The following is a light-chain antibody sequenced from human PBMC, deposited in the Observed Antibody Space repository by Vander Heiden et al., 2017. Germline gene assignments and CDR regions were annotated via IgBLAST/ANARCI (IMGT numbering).Light chain of an antibody. Sequence: AIRMTRSPSSLPSSTGDRVTITCRASQGISSYLAWYQQKPGKAPKLLIYAASTLQSGVPSRFSGSGSGTDFTLTISCLQSEDFATDYCQQYYSYPMYTFGQGTKLEIK. CDR1: QGISSY. CDR2: AAS. J-gene: IGKJ2*01. CDR3: QQYYSYPMYT. V-gene: IGKV1-8*01.